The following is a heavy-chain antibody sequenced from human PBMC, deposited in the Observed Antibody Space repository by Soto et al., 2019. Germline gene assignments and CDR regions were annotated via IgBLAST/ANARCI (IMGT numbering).Heavy chain of an antibody. Sequence: GESLKISCQGSGYNFAIYWIGCVRQMPGKGLEGMGIIYPSNSDTKYSPSFQGQVTISANKSINTAYLQLSSLTASDTAVYYCARHRLYSSSWTTFEYWGQGAMVTVPS. CDR3: ARHRLYSSSWTTFEY. V-gene: IGHV5-51*01. J-gene: IGHJ4*02. D-gene: IGHD6-13*01. CDR1: GYNFAIYW. CDR2: IYPSNSDT.